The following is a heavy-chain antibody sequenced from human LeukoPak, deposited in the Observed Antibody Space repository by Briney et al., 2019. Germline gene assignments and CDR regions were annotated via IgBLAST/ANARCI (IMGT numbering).Heavy chain of an antibody. V-gene: IGHV3-7*05. CDR3: ARTREY. Sequence: GSLRLSCAASGFSFSTYWMNWVRQAPGKGLEWVASINQDGGEKYYVDSVKGRFTISRDNAKNSLYLQMNSLGAEDTAVYYCARTREYWGQGTLVTVSS. CDR1: GFSFSTYW. CDR2: INQDGGEK. J-gene: IGHJ4*02. D-gene: IGHD5-24*01.